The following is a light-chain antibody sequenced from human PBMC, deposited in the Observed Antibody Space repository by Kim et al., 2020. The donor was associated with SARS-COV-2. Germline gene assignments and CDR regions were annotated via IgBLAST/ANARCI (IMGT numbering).Light chain of an antibody. J-gene: IGKJ2*01. CDR2: GAS. Sequence: LSPGDRVTLACRASQSGYSSYLAWYQQKPGQAPRLLIYGASSRATGIPDRFSGSGSGTDFTLTISRLEPEDFAVYYCQQYGSSPYTFGQGTKLEI. CDR1: QSGYSSY. V-gene: IGKV3-20*01. CDR3: QQYGSSPYT.